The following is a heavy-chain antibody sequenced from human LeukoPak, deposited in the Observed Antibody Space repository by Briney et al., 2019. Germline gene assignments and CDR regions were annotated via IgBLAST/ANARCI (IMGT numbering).Heavy chain of an antibody. Sequence: ASVKVSCKASGYTFTDYYVHWVRQAPGQGLEWMGRISPNSGGTNYAQKFRGRLTVTRDTSISTAYMELSSLRSEDTAVYYCARGHRAGEDYWGQGTLVTVSS. CDR2: ISPNSGGT. V-gene: IGHV1-2*06. CDR1: GYTFTDYY. CDR3: ARGHRAGEDY. D-gene: IGHD6-19*01. J-gene: IGHJ4*02.